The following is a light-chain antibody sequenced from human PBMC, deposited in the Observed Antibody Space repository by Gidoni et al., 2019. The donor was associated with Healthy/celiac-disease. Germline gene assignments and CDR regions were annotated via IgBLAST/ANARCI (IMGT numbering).Light chain of an antibody. CDR2: AAS. V-gene: IGKV1-9*01. CDR3: QQLNSYPHT. Sequence: DIQLTQSPSFLSASVGDRVTITCRASQGISSYLAWYQQKPGKAHKLLIYAASTLQSGVPSRFSGSGAGTEFTLTISSRQPEDFATYYCQQLNSYPHTFGGGTKVEIK. J-gene: IGKJ4*02. CDR1: QGISSY.